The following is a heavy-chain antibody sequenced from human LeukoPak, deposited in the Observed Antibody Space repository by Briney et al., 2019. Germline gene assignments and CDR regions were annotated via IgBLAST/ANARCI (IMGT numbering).Heavy chain of an antibody. CDR1: GFPVSGNY. Sequence: PGGSLRLSCAVSGFPVSGNYMNWVRQAPGKGLEWVSLIYSDGGTYYADSVKGRFIISRDNSKNALYLQMNSLRTEDTAVYYCAASIVADFWGQGTLVTVSS. V-gene: IGHV3-66*02. CDR3: AASIVADF. CDR2: IYSDGGT. J-gene: IGHJ4*02. D-gene: IGHD5-12*01.